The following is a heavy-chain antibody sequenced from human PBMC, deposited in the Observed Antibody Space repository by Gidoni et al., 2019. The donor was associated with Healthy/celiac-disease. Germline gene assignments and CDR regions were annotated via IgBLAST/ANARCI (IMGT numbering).Heavy chain of an antibody. CDR1: GFTFSSYA. V-gene: IGHV3-23*01. Sequence: EVQLLESGGGLVQPGGSLRLSCAASGFTFSSYALSWVRQVPGKGLEWVSAISGSGGSTYYADSVKGRFTISRDNSKNTLYLQMNSLRAEDTAVYYCAKAEPRLLWFGELSEQVYYYMDVWGKGTTVTVSS. CDR2: ISGSGGST. J-gene: IGHJ6*03. D-gene: IGHD3-10*01. CDR3: AKAEPRLLWFGELSEQVYYYMDV.